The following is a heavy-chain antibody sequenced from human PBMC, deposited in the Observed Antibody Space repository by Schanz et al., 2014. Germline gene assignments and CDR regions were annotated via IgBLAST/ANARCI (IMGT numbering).Heavy chain of an antibody. CDR3: AKNQYDDVDLSSFYFDF. D-gene: IGHD3-10*02. J-gene: IGHJ4*02. CDR2: ISDSGDTA. V-gene: IGHV3-23*01. CDR1: GFTFTNYA. Sequence: DVQLLESGGGLVQPGGSLRLSCAASGFTFTNYAMSWVRQAPGKGLEWVSLISDSGDTAYYADSVKGRFTISRDNFKGALYLQMSSLRAEDTAIYYCAKNQYDDVDLSSFYFDFWGQGTLVTVSP.